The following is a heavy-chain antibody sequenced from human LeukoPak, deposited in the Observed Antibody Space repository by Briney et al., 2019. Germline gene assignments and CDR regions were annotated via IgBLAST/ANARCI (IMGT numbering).Heavy chain of an antibody. CDR1: GGSISSSSYY. J-gene: IGHJ4*02. V-gene: IGHV4-39*01. CDR3: ARPAHGDFDY. CDR2: IYYSGST. Sequence: PSETLSLTCTVSGGSISSSSYYWGWIRQPLGKGLEWIGSIYYSGSTYYNPSLKSRVTISVDTSNNQFSLKLSSVTAADTAVYYCARPAHGDFDYWGQGTLVTVSS.